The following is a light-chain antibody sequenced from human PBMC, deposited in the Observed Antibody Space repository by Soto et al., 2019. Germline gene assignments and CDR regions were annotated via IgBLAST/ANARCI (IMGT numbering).Light chain of an antibody. CDR2: DAS. J-gene: IGKJ5*01. V-gene: IGKV3-11*01. CDR3: QQSYNTPVT. Sequence: EIVLTQSPATLSLSPGERATLSCRASQSVSSYLAWYQQKPGQAPRLLIYDASNRATGIPARFSGSGSGTDFTLTISSLEPEDFATYWCQQSYNTPVTFGQGTRLEI. CDR1: QSVSSY.